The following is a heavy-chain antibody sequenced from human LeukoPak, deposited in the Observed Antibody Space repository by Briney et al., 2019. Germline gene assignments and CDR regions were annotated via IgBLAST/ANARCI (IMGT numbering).Heavy chain of an antibody. J-gene: IGHJ6*03. D-gene: IGHD2-8*02. CDR3: ARASVGWWHDRPYYMDV. V-gene: IGHV3-30*04. Sequence: GRSLRLSCAAYEFTFSSYAMHWVRQAPGKELEWVAVISYDGRNKYYADYVKGRFTISRDNYKNTLYLQMNSLRAEDTAVYYCARASVGWWHDRPYYMDVWGKGTTVTVSS. CDR2: ISYDGRNK. CDR1: EFTFSSYA.